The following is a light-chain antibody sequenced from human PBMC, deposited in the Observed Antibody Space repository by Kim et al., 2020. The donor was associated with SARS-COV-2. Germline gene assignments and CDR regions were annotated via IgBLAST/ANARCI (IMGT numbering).Light chain of an antibody. CDR2: KNN. V-gene: IGLV1-47*01. Sequence: QLVLTQPPSASGTPGQRVTISCSGSSSSIGSNYVSWYQQLPGMAPKLLIYKNNQRPSGVPDRFSGSKSGTSASLAISGLQSEDEADYYCSAWDDSLSGRVFGGGTQLTVL. CDR1: SSSIGSNY. CDR3: SAWDDSLSGRV. J-gene: IGLJ3*02.